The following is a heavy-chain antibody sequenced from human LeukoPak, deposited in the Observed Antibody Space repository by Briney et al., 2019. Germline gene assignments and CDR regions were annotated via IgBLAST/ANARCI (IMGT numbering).Heavy chain of an antibody. D-gene: IGHD2-2*01. Sequence: SVKVSCKASGGTFSSYAISWVRQAPGQGLEWMGGIIPIFGTANYAQKFQGRVTITADESTSTAYMELSSLRSEDTAVYYCAGYCSSTSCISYNYWGQGTLVTVSS. CDR2: IIPIFGTA. J-gene: IGHJ4*02. CDR3: AGYCSSTSCISYNY. V-gene: IGHV1-69*13. CDR1: GGTFSSYA.